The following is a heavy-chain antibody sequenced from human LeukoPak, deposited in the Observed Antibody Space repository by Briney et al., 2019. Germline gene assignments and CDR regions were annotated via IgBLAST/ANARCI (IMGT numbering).Heavy chain of an antibody. CDR2: IIPIFGTA. J-gene: IGHJ5*02. V-gene: IGHV1-69*06. D-gene: IGHD3-3*01. Sequence: SVKVSCKPSGGTFNNYAINWVRQAPGQGLEWMGGIIPIFGTANYAQKFQGRVTITADKSTTTAYMELRSLRSDDTAVYYCARAGAGVDNWSDPWGQGTMVTVSS. CDR1: GGTFNNYA. CDR3: ARAGAGVDNWSDP.